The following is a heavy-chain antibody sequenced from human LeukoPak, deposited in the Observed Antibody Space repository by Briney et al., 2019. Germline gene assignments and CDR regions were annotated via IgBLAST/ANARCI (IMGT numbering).Heavy chain of an antibody. CDR2: IIPIFGTA. V-gene: IGHV1-69*05. CDR1: GGTFSSYA. Sequence: SVKVSCKASGGTFSSYAISWVRQAPGQGLEWMGGIIPIFGTANYAQKFQGRVTITTDESTSTAYMELSSLRSEDTAVYYCARGQYQLPPMPNDAFDIWGQGTMVTVSS. CDR3: ARGQYQLPPMPNDAFDI. D-gene: IGHD2-2*01. J-gene: IGHJ3*02.